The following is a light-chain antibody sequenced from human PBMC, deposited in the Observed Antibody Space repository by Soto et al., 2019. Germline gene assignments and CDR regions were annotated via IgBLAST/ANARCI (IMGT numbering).Light chain of an antibody. CDR1: QSVSSSY. V-gene: IGKV3-20*01. CDR3: QQYGSSTWT. Sequence: EIVMTQSPATLSVSPGERATLSCRASQSVSSSYLAWYQQKPGQAPRLLLYGTSTRAAGIPDRFSGSGSGTDFTLTISRLEPEDFAVYYCQQYGSSTWTFGQGTKVDTK. J-gene: IGKJ1*01. CDR2: GTS.